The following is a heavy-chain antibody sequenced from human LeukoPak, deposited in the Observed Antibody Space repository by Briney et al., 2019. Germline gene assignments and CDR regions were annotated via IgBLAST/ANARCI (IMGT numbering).Heavy chain of an antibody. Sequence: GASVKVSCKASGYTFTGYYMHWVRQAPGQGLEWMGWINPDSGGTNYAQKFQGRVTMTRNTSISTAWMELSRLRSDDTAVYYCGSGQWLVGVFYWGQGTLVTVSS. CDR3: GSGQWLVGVFY. V-gene: IGHV1-2*02. CDR2: INPDSGGT. D-gene: IGHD6-19*01. CDR1: GYTFTGYY. J-gene: IGHJ4*02.